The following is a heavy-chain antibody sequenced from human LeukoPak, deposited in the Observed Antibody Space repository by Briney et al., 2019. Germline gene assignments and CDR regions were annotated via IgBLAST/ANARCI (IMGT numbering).Heavy chain of an antibody. V-gene: IGHV4-34*01. J-gene: IGHJ2*01. Sequence: SETLSLTCTVSDDSITMYYWTWIRQPPGKGLEWIGEINHSGSTNYNPSLKSRVTISVDKSKNQFSLKLSSVTAADTAVYYCARHSHAIWYFDLWGRGTLVTVSS. D-gene: IGHD2-8*01. CDR2: INHSGST. CDR1: DDSITMYY. CDR3: ARHSHAIWYFDL.